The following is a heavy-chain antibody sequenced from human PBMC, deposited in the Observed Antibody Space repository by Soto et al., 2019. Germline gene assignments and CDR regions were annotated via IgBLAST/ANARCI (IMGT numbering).Heavy chain of an antibody. CDR2: ITSDGSST. Sequence: EVQLVESGGGLVQHGGSLRLSCAASGFTFNSYWMHWVRQAPGKGLVWVSRITSDGSSTYYADSVKGRFTISRDNAKNTLYLQMNSLRAEDTAVYYCATHLPNYWGQGTLVTVSS. CDR3: ATHLPNY. V-gene: IGHV3-74*01. CDR1: GFTFNSYW. J-gene: IGHJ4*02.